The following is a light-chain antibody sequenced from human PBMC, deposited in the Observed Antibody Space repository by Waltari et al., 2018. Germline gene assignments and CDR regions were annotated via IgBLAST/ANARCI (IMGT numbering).Light chain of an antibody. CDR3: QQYYTTPHT. Sequence: VSLGERATINCKSSQSVLHSSQNKNFLAWYQHKPRQPPKLLIYWASTRQSGVPDRFSGSGSGTDFTLTISGLQAEDVAVYYCQQYYTTPHTFGQGTKREIK. J-gene: IGKJ2*01. V-gene: IGKV4-1*01. CDR2: WAS. CDR1: QSVLHSSQNKNF.